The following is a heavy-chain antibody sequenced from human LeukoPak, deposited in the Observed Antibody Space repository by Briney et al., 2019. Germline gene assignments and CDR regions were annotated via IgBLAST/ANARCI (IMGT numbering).Heavy chain of an antibody. CDR3: ARAVVPAAIHYHYYYMDV. CDR2: INPNSGGT. CDR1: GYTFTGYY. D-gene: IGHD2-2*01. Sequence: ASVKVSCKASGYTFTGYYMHWVRQAPGQGLEWMGWINPNSGGTNYAQKFQGRVTMTRDTSISTAYMELSRLRSDDTAVYYCARAVVPAAIHYHYYYMDVWGKGTTVTVSS. J-gene: IGHJ6*03. V-gene: IGHV1-2*02.